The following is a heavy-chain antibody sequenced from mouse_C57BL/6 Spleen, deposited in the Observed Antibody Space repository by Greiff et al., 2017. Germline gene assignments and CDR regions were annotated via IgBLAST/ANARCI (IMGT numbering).Heavy chain of an antibody. V-gene: IGHV2-2*01. D-gene: IGHD2-3*01. CDR1: GFSLTSYG. CDR3: ATIYDGYYVGFAY. Sequence: VKVVESGPGLVQPSQSLSITCTASGFSLTSYGVHWVRQSPGKGLEWLGVIWSGGSTDYNAAFISRLSISKDNSKSQVFFKMNSLQADDTAIYYCATIYDGYYVGFAYWGQGTLVTVSA. J-gene: IGHJ3*01. CDR2: IWSGGST.